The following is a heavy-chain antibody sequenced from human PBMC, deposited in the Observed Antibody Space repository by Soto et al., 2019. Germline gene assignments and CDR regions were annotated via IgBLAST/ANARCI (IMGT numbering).Heavy chain of an antibody. CDR1: RYSFTHNW. J-gene: IGHJ6*02. CDR3: AGPTQPAFYSYGMDV. Sequence: PGESRQISCNDSRYSFTHNWIGWVRQMPGKGLEWVVMIYPGDSDIRYSPSFQGQVTISADXXITTAYLQWSSLKASDTAMYYCAGPTQPAFYSYGMDVWGQGTTVTLAS. CDR2: IYPGDSDI. V-gene: IGHV5-51*01.